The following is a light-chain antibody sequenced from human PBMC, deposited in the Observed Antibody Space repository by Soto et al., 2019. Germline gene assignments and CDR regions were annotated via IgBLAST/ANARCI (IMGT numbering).Light chain of an antibody. Sequence: QSALTQPASVSGSPGQSITISCAGSNSDIGSYKYVSWFQQHPGNAPKLIISEVRDRPSGVFTRFSGSKSGNTASLTISGLQPEDEADYYCSSYTTSGTPYVFGTGTKLTVL. CDR2: EVR. CDR3: SSYTTSGTPYV. CDR1: NSDIGSYKY. V-gene: IGLV2-14*01. J-gene: IGLJ1*01.